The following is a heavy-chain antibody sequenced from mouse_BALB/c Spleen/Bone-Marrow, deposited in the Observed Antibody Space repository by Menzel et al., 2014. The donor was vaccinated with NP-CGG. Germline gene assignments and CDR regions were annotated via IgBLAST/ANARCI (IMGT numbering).Heavy chain of an antibody. CDR2: INPGNGST. Sequence: VQLQQSGAELVKPGASVKLSCKTSGYTFTNYYIYWVKQRPGQGLEWIGEINPGNGSTNFNERFKSKATLTVDKSSTTAYILLTSLTSEDSAVYYCARGSPYWGQGTLVTVSA. J-gene: IGHJ3*01. V-gene: IGHV1S81*02. CDR3: ARGSPY. D-gene: IGHD6-2*01. CDR1: GYTFTNYY.